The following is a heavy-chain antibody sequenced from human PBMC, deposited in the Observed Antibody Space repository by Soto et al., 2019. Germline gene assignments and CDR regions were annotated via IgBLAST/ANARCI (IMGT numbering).Heavy chain of an antibody. J-gene: IGHJ6*02. Sequence: GGSLRLSCAASGVNFSRSSMNWVRQAPGKGLEWVASISTSSNLIYYEDSVKGRFTVSRDNTKNSMYLQMISLRAEDTAIYYCARGMKTAVFYGMDVCGQGTTVPVSS. D-gene: IGHD2-2*01. CDR2: ISTSSNLI. V-gene: IGHV3-21*01. CDR1: GVNFSRSS. CDR3: ARGMKTAVFYGMDV.